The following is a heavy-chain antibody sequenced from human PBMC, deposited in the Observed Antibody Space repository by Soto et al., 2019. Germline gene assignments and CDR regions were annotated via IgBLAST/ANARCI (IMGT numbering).Heavy chain of an antibody. CDR1: GYTFTSYG. J-gene: IGHJ6*02. CDR3: ARSGYCSGGSCFARYYYYSMDV. D-gene: IGHD2-15*01. CDR2: ISAYNGNT. V-gene: IGHV1-18*04. Sequence: ASVKVSCKASGYTFTSYGISWVRQAPGQGLEWMGWISAYNGNTNYAQKLQGRVTMTTDTSTSTAYMELRSLRSDDTAVYYCARSGYCSGGSCFARYYYYSMDVWGQGTTVTVSS.